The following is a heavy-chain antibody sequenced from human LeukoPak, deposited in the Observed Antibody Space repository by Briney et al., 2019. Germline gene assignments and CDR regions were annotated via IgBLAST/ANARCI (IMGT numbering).Heavy chain of an antibody. D-gene: IGHD5-12*01. V-gene: IGHV3-23*01. J-gene: IGHJ5*02. CDR1: GFTFSSYA. Sequence: GASLRLSCAASGFTFSSYAMSWVRQAPGKGLEWVSAITGSDGSTYYADSVKGRFTISRDNSKNTLYLQMNSLRAEDTAVYYCAKSPHDRFVGGYDYNWFDPWGQGTLGTVSS. CDR3: AKSPHDRFVGGYDYNWFDP. CDR2: ITGSDGST.